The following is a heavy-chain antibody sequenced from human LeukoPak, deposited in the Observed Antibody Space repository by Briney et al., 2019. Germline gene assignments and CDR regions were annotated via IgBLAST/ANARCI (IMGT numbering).Heavy chain of an antibody. CDR1: GGSFSGYY. Sequence: PSETLSLTCAVYGGSFSGYYWSWIRQPPGKGLEWIGEINHSGSTNYNPSLKSRATISVDTAKNQFSLKLSSVTAAETAVYYCARYFGGYFDHWGQGTLVTVSS. V-gene: IGHV4-34*01. CDR2: INHSGST. J-gene: IGHJ4*02. D-gene: IGHD3-16*01. CDR3: ARYFGGYFDH.